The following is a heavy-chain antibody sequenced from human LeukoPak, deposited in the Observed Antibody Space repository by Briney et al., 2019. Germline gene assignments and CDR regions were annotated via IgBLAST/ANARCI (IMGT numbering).Heavy chain of an antibody. CDR3: ARDPSGGSGSYPPYYYYYGMDV. Sequence: GGSLRLSCAASGFXFSSYSMNWVRQAPGKGLEWVSSISSSSSYIYYADSVKGRFTISRDNAKNSLYLQMNSLRAEDTAVYYCARDPSGGSGSYPPYYYYYGMDVWGQGTTVTVSS. V-gene: IGHV3-21*01. J-gene: IGHJ6*02. D-gene: IGHD3-10*01. CDR2: ISSSSSYI. CDR1: GFXFSSYS.